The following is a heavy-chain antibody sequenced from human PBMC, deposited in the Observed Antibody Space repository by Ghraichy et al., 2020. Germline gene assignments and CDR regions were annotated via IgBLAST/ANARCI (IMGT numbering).Heavy chain of an antibody. J-gene: IGHJ5*02. CDR2: IYYSGST. CDR1: GGSISSYY. D-gene: IGHD3-3*02. Sequence: SQTLSLTCTVSGGSISSYYWSWIRQPPGKGLEWIGYIYYSGSTNYNPSLKSRVTISVDTSKNQFSLKLSSVTAADTAVYYCARAATGHHFWSGYYRYWFDPWGQGTLVTVSS. CDR3: ARAATGHHFWSGYYRYWFDP. V-gene: IGHV4-59*01.